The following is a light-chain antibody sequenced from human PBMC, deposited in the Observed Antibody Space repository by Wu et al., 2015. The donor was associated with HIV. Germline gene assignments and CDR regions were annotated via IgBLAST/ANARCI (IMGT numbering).Light chain of an antibody. CDR1: QSISYD. V-gene: IGKV3-15*01. CDR2: GAS. CDR3: QQYNVWPPVT. J-gene: IGKJ2*01. Sequence: EIVMTQSPASLSVSPGDRATLSCRASQSISYDLAWYQQKPGQAPRLLIFGASTRTTGIPARFSGGGSETEFTLTISSVQSEDFAIYYCQQYNVWPPVTFGQGTKLQIK.